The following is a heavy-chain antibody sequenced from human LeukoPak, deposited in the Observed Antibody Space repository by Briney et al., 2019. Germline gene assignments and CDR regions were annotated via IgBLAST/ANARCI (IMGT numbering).Heavy chain of an antibody. CDR1: GGSFSGYY. V-gene: IGHV4-34*01. Sequence: SETLSLTCAVYGGSFSGYYWSWIRQPPGKGLEWIGEINHSGSTNYNPSLKSRVTISVDTSKNQFSLKLSSVTAADTAVYYCARRAPTITIFGVVIKVGRVGYMDVWGKGTTVTVSS. J-gene: IGHJ6*03. D-gene: IGHD3-3*01. CDR2: INHSGST. CDR3: ARRAPTITIFGVVIKVGRVGYMDV.